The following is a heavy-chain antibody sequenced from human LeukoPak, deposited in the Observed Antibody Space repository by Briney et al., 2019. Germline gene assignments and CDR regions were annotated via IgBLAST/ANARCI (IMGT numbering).Heavy chain of an antibody. J-gene: IGHJ4*02. CDR3: ARVQPVQVFFDY. D-gene: IGHD1-1*01. V-gene: IGHV4-31*03. CDR2: IYYSGST. Sequence: ASQTLSLTCTVSGGSISSGGYYWSWIRQHPGKGLEWIGYIYYSGSTYYSPSLKSRVTISVDTSKNQFSLKLSSVTAADTAVYYCARVQPVQVFFDYWGQGTLVTVSS. CDR1: GGSISSGGYY.